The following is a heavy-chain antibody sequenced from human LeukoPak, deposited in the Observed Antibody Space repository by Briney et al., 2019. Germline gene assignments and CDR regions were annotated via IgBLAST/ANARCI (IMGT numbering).Heavy chain of an antibody. J-gene: IGHJ4*02. CDR3: AKDFSLGLFIIGESFDY. D-gene: IGHD3-10*01. Sequence: PGGSLRLSCAASGFTFKDYAMSWVRQAPGKGLEWVSGISGGGASTFYADSVKGRFTTSRDNSKNTLYLQMNSLRAEDTAVYYCAKDFSLGLFIIGESFDYWGQGTLVTVSS. V-gene: IGHV3-23*01. CDR1: GFTFKDYA. CDR2: ISGGGAST.